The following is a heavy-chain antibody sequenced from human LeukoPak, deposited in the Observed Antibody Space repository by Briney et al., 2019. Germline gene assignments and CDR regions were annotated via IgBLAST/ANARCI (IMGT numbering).Heavy chain of an antibody. D-gene: IGHD2-2*01. V-gene: IGHV3-21*01. J-gene: IGHJ4*02. CDR1: GYTFSSYS. CDR3: ARDRDIVVVPAATNFDY. Sequence: NPGGSLRLSCAASGYTFSSYSMNWVRQTPGKGLGRVSSISSSNSYIYYADSVKGRFTISRDNAKNSLYLQMNSLIAEDTAVYYCARDRDIVVVPAATNFDYWSQGTLVTVSS. CDR2: ISSSNSYI.